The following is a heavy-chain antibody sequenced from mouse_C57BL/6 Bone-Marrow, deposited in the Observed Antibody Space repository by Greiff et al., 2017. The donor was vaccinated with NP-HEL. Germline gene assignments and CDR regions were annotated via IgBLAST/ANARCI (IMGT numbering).Heavy chain of an antibody. V-gene: IGHV14-4*01. CDR3: TTYGYEGVAY. CDR2: IDPENGDT. Sequence: EVQLQQSGAELVRPGASVKLSCTASGFNIKDDYMHWVKQRPEQGLEWIGWIDPENGDTEYASKFQGKATITADTSSNTAYLQLSSLTSEDTAVYYCTTYGYEGVAYWGQGTLVTVSA. CDR1: GFNIKDDY. D-gene: IGHD2-2*01. J-gene: IGHJ3*01.